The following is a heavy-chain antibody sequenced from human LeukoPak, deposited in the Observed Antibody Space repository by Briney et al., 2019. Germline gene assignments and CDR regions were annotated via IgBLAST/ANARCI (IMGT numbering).Heavy chain of an antibody. J-gene: IGHJ6*03. CDR2: IIPIFGTA. Sequence: SVKVSRKASGGTFSSYAISWVRQAPGQGLEWMGGIIPIFGTANYAQKFQGRVTITADKSTSTAYMELSSLRSEDTAVYYCATQSTDYYYYYYMDVWGKGTTVTVSS. CDR3: ATQSTDYYYYYYMDV. V-gene: IGHV1-69*06. D-gene: IGHD2-21*02. CDR1: GGTFSSYA.